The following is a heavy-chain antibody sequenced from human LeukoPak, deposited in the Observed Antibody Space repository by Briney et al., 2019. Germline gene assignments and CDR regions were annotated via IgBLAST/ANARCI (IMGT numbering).Heavy chain of an antibody. CDR2: ISGSGGST. Sequence: HPGGSLRLSCAASGFTFSSYGMSWVRQAPGKGLEWVSAISGSGGSTYYADSVKGRFTISRDNSKNTLYLQMNSLRAEDTAVYYCACGIWFGSFPGDIDYWGQGTLVTVSS. V-gene: IGHV3-23*01. CDR1: GFTFSSYG. J-gene: IGHJ4*02. D-gene: IGHD3-10*01. CDR3: ACGIWFGSFPGDIDY.